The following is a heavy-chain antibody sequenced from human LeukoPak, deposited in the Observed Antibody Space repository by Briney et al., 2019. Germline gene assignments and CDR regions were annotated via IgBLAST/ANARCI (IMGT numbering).Heavy chain of an antibody. D-gene: IGHD4-17*01. V-gene: IGHV4-4*07. CDR1: GGSISSYY. CDR3: ARALPPYGDFGGDDFDI. Sequence: PSETLSLTCTVSGGSISSYYWSWVRQPAGKGLEWIGRIHTSGSTKYNPSLKGRGTISADKSKNQFSLKLSSVTAADTAVYYCARALPPYGDFGGDDFDIWGQGTVVTVSS. CDR2: IHTSGST. J-gene: IGHJ3*02.